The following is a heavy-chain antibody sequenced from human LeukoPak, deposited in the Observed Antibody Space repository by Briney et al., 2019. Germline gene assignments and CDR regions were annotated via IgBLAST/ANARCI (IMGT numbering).Heavy chain of an antibody. D-gene: IGHD2-2*01. CDR2: IYYSGST. Sequence: SETLSLTCTVSGGSISSYYWSWIRQPPGKGLEWIGYIYYSGSTNYNPSLKSRVTISVDTSKNQFSLKLSSVTAADTAVYYCARAGYQLLSNWFDPWGQGTLVTVSS. CDR1: GGSISSYY. J-gene: IGHJ5*02. CDR3: ARAGYQLLSNWFDP. V-gene: IGHV4-59*01.